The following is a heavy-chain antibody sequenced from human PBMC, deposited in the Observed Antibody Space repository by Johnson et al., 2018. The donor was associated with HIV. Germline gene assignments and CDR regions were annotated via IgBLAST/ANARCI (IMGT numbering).Heavy chain of an antibody. D-gene: IGHD3-10*01. CDR2: IGTAGDT. Sequence: VQLVESGGGLVQPGGSLRLSCAASGFTFSSYDMHCVRQATGKGLEWVSAIGTAGDTYYPGSVKGRFTISRENAKNSLYLQMGSLRAEDMAVFYCARGMLLGITIWVDAFDIWGQGTMVTVSS. J-gene: IGHJ3*02. CDR3: ARGMLLGITIWVDAFDI. CDR1: GFTFSSYD. V-gene: IGHV3-13*01.